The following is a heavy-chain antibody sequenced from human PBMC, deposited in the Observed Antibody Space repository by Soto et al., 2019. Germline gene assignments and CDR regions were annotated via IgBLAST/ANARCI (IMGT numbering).Heavy chain of an antibody. D-gene: IGHD2-15*01. CDR3: ARGVDRYCSGDRCYIGVDY. J-gene: IGHJ4*02. CDR1: GFTFSNYG. Sequence: HPGGSLRLSCAASGFTFSNYGMHWVRQAPGKGLEWVAIIWYDGSNKYYADSVKGRFTISRDSSKNTLYLQMNSLRAEDTAVYYCARGVDRYCSGDRCYIGVDYWGQGTLVTVSS. CDR2: IWYDGSNK. V-gene: IGHV3-33*01.